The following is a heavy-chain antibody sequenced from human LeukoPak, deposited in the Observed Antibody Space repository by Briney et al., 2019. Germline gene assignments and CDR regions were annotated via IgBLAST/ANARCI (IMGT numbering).Heavy chain of an antibody. V-gene: IGHV3-48*02. CDR1: GFTFSSYS. D-gene: IGHD1-14*01. J-gene: IGHJ4*02. Sequence: PGGSLRLSCAASGFTFSSYSMNWVRQAPGKGLEWVSYISSSSSTIYYADSVKGRFTISRDNAKSSLYLQINSLRDEDTAVYYCARKEQSSYNFDYWGQGTLVTVSS. CDR2: ISSSSSTI. CDR3: ARKEQSSYNFDY.